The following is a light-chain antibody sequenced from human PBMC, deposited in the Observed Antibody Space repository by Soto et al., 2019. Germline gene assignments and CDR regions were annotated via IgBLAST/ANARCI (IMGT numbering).Light chain of an antibody. Sequence: DIQMTQSPSTLSASVGDRVTITCRASQSISNWLAWYQQKPGKAPKLLIYKASSLQGGVPSRFSGSGSGTEFTLTIRILQPDDFATYYFQQYDTYRTFGQGTKVEIK. CDR3: QQYDTYRT. CDR1: QSISNW. J-gene: IGKJ1*01. CDR2: KAS. V-gene: IGKV1-5*03.